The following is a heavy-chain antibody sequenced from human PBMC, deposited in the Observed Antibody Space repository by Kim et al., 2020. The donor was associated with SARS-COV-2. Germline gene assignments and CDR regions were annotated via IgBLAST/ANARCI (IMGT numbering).Heavy chain of an antibody. J-gene: IGHJ6*02. V-gene: IGHV3-33*01. CDR2: IWYDGSNK. D-gene: IGHD4-17*01. CDR1: GFTFSSYG. CDR3: ARTPTVTIRYYYYGMDV. Sequence: GGSLRLSCAASGFTFSSYGMHWVRQAPGKGLEWVAVIWYDGSNKYYADSVKGRFTISRDNSKNTLYLQMNSLRAEDTAVYYCARTPTVTIRYYYYGMDVWGQGTTVTVSS.